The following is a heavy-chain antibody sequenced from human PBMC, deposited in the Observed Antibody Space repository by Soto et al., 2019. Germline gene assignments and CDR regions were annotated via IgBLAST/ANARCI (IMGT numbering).Heavy chain of an antibody. D-gene: IGHD4-4*01. CDR3: ARDGGVYDYSPFDY. J-gene: IGHJ4*02. V-gene: IGHV1-69*12. CDR2: IIPIFGTA. Sequence: QVQLVQSGAEVKKPGSSVKVSCKASGGTFSSYAISWVRQAPGQGLEWMGGIIPIFGTADYAQKFQGRVKSAADESTSTADMELSSLRSEATAVYYCARDGGVYDYSPFDYWGQGTLVTVSS. CDR1: GGTFSSYA.